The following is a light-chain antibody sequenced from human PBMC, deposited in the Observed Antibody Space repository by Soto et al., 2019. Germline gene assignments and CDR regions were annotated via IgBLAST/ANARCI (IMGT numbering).Light chain of an antibody. Sequence: DIPMTQSPSSLSASVGDRVTITCRASQSISSYLNWYQQKPGKAPKLLIYAASSLQSGVPSRFSGSGSGPDFTLTISSLQPEDFATYYCQQSYSTPDTFGGGTKVEIK. CDR1: QSISSY. CDR2: AAS. CDR3: QQSYSTPDT. J-gene: IGKJ4*01. V-gene: IGKV1-39*01.